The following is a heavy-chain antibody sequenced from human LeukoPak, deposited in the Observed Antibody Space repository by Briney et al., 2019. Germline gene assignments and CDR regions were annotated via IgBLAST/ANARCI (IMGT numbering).Heavy chain of an antibody. Sequence: GASVTVSFKGSGYTFTSYGISWVRQAPGQGLEWMGWISAYNGNTNYAQKLQGGVTMTTDTSTSTAYMELRSLRSDDTAVYYCARAKYSSSWIDYWGQGTLVTVSS. J-gene: IGHJ4*02. D-gene: IGHD6-13*01. CDR2: ISAYNGNT. V-gene: IGHV1-18*01. CDR1: GYTFTSYG. CDR3: ARAKYSSSWIDY.